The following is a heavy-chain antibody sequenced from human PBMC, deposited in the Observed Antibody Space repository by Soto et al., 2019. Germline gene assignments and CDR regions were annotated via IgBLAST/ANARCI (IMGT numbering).Heavy chain of an antibody. CDR3: ARVRGSYCSSTSCYGLGYYYYGMDV. CDR2: IYSGGST. CDR1: GFTVSSNY. D-gene: IGHD2-2*01. V-gene: IGHV3-66*01. J-gene: IGHJ6*02. Sequence: GGSLRLSCAASGFTVSSNYMSWVRQAPGKGLEWVSVIYSGGSTYYADSVKGRFTISRDNSKNTLYLQMNSLRAEDTAVYYCARVRGSYCSSTSCYGLGYYYYGMDVWGQGTTVTVSS.